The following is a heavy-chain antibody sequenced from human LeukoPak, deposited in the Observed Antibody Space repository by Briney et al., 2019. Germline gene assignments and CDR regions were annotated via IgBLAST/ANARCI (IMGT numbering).Heavy chain of an antibody. V-gene: IGHV3-21*01. CDR3: ASLTAFDI. Sequence: GGSLRLSCAASGFTFDTYSMTWVRQAPGKGLEWVSSISSSSSYIYYADSVKGRFTISRDNAKNSLYLQMNSLRAEDTAAYYCASLTAFDIWGQGTMVTVSS. CDR1: GFTFDTYS. J-gene: IGHJ3*02. CDR2: ISSSSSYI.